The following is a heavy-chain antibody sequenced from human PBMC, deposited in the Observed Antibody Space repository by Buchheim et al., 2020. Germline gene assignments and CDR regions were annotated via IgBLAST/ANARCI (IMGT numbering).Heavy chain of an antibody. CDR2: IKTKTEGGTT. D-gene: IGHD3-3*01. J-gene: IGHJ4*02. CDR3: ATDYGPHAGGIKSGFGPRLDN. V-gene: IGHV3-15*01. CDR1: GFTLTNAW. Sequence: EVQLVESGGVFVEPGGSLRLSCTASGFTLTNAWMSWVRQAPGKGLDWVGRIKTKTEGGTTDYAAPVKGRFTISRDDSKNTLYLQMNSLITEDTAVYYCATDYGPHAGGIKSGFGPRLDNWGQGTL.